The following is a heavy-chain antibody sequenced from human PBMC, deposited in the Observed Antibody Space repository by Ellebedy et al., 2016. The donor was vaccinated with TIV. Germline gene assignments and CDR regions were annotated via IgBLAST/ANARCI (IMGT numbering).Heavy chain of an antibody. V-gene: IGHV3-7*01. CDR1: GFTFSAYA. J-gene: IGHJ4*02. Sequence: GESLKISXAASGFTFSAYAISWVRQAPGKGLEWVANIKQDGSEKYYVDSVKGRFTISRDNAKNSLYLQLNSLSAEDTAVYYCVCSQWWLLVDYWGQGTLVTVSS. D-gene: IGHD2-15*01. CDR3: VCSQWWLLVDY. CDR2: IKQDGSEK.